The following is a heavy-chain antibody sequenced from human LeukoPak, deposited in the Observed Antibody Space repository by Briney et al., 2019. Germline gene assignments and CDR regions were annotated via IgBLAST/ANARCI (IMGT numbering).Heavy chain of an antibody. J-gene: IGHJ4*02. CDR2: IVVGSGNT. D-gene: IGHD1-1*01. Sequence: GTSVKVSCKASGFTFTNSAVQGVRQARGQGLEWIGWIVVGSGNTNYAQRFQERVTINRDMSTSTAYMELSSLRSEDTAVYYCATDDVTTGTQTALGYWGQGTLVTVSS. CDR1: GFTFTNSA. CDR3: ATDDVTTGTQTALGY. V-gene: IGHV1-58*01.